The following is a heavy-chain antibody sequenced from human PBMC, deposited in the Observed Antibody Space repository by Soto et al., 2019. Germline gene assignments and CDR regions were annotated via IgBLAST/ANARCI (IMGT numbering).Heavy chain of an antibody. CDR3: ARLSIAARRYGMDV. V-gene: IGHV1-8*01. CDR1: GYTFTSYD. CDR2: MNPNSGNT. D-gene: IGHD6-6*01. J-gene: IGHJ6*02. Sequence: QVQLVQSGAEVKKPGASVKVSCKASGYTFTSYDINWVRQATGQGLEWMGWMNPNSGNTGYAQKFQGRVTMTRNTSISTAYTELSSLRSEDTAVYYCARLSIAARRYGMDVWGQGTTVTVSS.